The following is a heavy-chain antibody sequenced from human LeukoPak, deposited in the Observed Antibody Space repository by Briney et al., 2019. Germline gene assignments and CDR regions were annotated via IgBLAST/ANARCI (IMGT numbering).Heavy chain of an antibody. CDR3: ASRSGIVGATSY. CDR2: IYYSGST. V-gene: IGHV4-30-4*01. Sequence: PSETLSLTCTVSGGSISSGDYYWSWIRQPPGKGLEWIGYIYYSGSTYYNPSLKSRVTISVDTSKNQFSLKLSSVTAADTAVYYCASRSGIVGATSYWGQGTLVTVSS. D-gene: IGHD1-26*01. CDR1: GGSISSGDYY. J-gene: IGHJ4*02.